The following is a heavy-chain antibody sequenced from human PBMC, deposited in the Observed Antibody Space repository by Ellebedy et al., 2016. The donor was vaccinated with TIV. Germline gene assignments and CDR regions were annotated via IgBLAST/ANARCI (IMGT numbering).Heavy chain of an antibody. Sequence: GESLKISCAASGFTFSSSWVHWVRQVPGKGLVWVARINGDGSNIGYADSVKGRFTISRDNAKSTLYLQMTRLRAEDTAVYYCARGPDYGDRTDYFNYWGQGTLVTVSS. J-gene: IGHJ4*02. V-gene: IGHV3-74*01. CDR1: GFTFSSSW. CDR3: ARGPDYGDRTDYFNY. CDR2: INGDGSNI. D-gene: IGHD4-17*01.